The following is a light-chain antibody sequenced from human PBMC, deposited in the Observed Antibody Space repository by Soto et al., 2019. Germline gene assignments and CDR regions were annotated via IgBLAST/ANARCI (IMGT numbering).Light chain of an antibody. J-gene: IGKJ4*01. Sequence: DIVMTQSPDSLAVSLGERATINCKPSQSVSYNSNNKHHLAWYQHKPGQPPRLLIYWAATRESGVPDRFIGSGSGKDFTLSITALQPEDVAVYYCQQYYHTPLCFGGGTKVEIK. CDR3: QQYYHTPLC. V-gene: IGKV4-1*01. CDR2: WAA. CDR1: QSVSYNSNNKHH.